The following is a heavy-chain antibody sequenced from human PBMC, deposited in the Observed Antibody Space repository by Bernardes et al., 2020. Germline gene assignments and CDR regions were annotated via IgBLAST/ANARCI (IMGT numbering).Heavy chain of an antibody. J-gene: IGHJ4*02. Sequence: SETLSLTCTVSGGSVSSGSYYWSWIRQPPGKGLEWIGYIYYSGSTNYNPSLKSRVTISVDTSKNQFSLKLSSVTAADTAVYYCARGKYNWKCFDYWGQGTLVTVSS. CDR2: IYYSGST. CDR3: ARGKYNWKCFDY. D-gene: IGHD1-20*01. CDR1: GGSVSSGSYY. V-gene: IGHV4-61*01.